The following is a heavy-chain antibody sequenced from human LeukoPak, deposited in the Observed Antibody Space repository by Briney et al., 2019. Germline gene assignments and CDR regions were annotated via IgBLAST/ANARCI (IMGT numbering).Heavy chain of an antibody. V-gene: IGHV1-2*02. D-gene: IGHD3-10*01. J-gene: IGHJ4*02. CDR3: ARDRTPTYYYGSGSYTDY. CDR1: GYTFTGYY. CDR2: INPNSGGT. Sequence: ASVKVSCKASGYTFTGYYLHWVRQAPGQGLEWMGWINPNSGGTNYAQKFQGRVTMTTDTSTSTAYMELRSLRSDDTAVYYCARDRTPTYYYGSGSYTDYWGQGTLVTVSS.